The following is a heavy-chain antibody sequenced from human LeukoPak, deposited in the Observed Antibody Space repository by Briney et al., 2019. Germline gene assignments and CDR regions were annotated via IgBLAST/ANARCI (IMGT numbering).Heavy chain of an antibody. V-gene: IGHV1-69*13. CDR2: IIPIFGTA. CDR1: GGTFSSYA. Sequence: ASVKVSCKASGGTFSSYAISWVRQAPGQGLEWMGGIIPIFGTANYAQKFQGRVTITADESTSTAYMELSSLRSEDTAVYYCARVRAAAGTNYYYYMDVWGKGTTVTVSS. J-gene: IGHJ6*03. CDR3: ARVRAAAGTNYYYYMDV. D-gene: IGHD6-13*01.